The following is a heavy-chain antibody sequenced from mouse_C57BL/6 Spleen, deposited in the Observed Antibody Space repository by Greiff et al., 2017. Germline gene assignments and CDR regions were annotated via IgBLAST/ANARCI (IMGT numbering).Heavy chain of an antibody. V-gene: IGHV1-62-2*01. CDR2: FYPGSGSI. CDR3: ARHEEPSGNYVSHYYAMDY. D-gene: IGHD2-1*01. J-gene: IGHJ4*01. Sequence: VKLMESGAELVKPGASVKLSCKASGYTFTEYTIPWVKQRSGQGLEWIGWFYPGSGSIKYNEKFKDKATLTADKSSSTVYMELSRLTSEDSAVYFCARHEEPSGNYVSHYYAMDYWGQGTSVTVSS. CDR1: GYTFTEYT.